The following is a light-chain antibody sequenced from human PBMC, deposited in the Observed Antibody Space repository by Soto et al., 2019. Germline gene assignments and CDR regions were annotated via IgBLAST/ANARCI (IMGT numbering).Light chain of an antibody. Sequence: DIQMTQSPSTLSASVGDRVTITCRASQSISSWLAWYQQKPGKAPKLLIYDASSLESGVPSRFSGSGSGTEFTLTIXXXXXXXFATYYCQXYXXXXYTFG. CDR3: QXYXXXXYT. J-gene: IGKJ2*01. CDR2: DAS. CDR1: QSISSW. V-gene: IGKV1-5*01.